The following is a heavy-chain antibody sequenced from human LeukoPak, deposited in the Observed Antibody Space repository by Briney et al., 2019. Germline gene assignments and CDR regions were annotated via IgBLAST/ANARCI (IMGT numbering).Heavy chain of an antibody. D-gene: IGHD6-19*01. CDR2: ISGSGGST. Sequence: GGSLRLSCAASGFTFSSYAMSWVRQAPGKGLEWVSAISGSGGSTYYADSVKGRFTISRDNSKNTLYLQMNSLRAEDTAVYHCAKVSVQPGYSSGWSINWFDPWGQGTLVTVSS. V-gene: IGHV3-23*01. CDR1: GFTFSSYA. J-gene: IGHJ5*02. CDR3: AKVSVQPGYSSGWSINWFDP.